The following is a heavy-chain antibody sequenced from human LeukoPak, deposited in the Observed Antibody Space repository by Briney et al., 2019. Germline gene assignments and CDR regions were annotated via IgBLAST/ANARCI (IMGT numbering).Heavy chain of an antibody. D-gene: IGHD3-3*01. CDR3: AKIAGRRFLEWLLYGYFDY. V-gene: IGHV3-23*01. CDR2: ISGSGGST. J-gene: IGHJ4*02. Sequence: GGSLRLSCAASGFTFSSYAMSWVRQAPGKGLEWVSAISGSGGSTYYADSVKGRFTISRDNSKNTLYLQMNSLRAEDTAVYYCAKIAGRRFLEWLLYGYFDYWGQGTLVTVSS. CDR1: GFTFSSYA.